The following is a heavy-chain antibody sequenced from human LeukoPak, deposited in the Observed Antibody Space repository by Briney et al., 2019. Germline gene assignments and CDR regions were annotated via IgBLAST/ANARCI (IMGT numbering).Heavy chain of an antibody. CDR1: GFTFSSYG. V-gene: IGHV3-33*06. Sequence: PGGSLRLSCAASGFTFSSYGMHWVRQAPGKGLEWVAVIWYDGSNKYYADSVKGRFTISRDNSKNTLYVQMNSLRVEDTAVYYCAKNRWEVYYADAFDIWGQGTMVTVSS. D-gene: IGHD1-26*01. CDR3: AKNRWEVYYADAFDI. CDR2: IWYDGSNK. J-gene: IGHJ3*02.